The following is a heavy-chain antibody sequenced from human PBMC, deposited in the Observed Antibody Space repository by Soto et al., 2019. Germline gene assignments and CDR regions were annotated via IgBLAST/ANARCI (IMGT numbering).Heavy chain of an antibody. CDR2: INHSGSP. J-gene: IGHJ5*02. CDR3: ARTLWLDCLNWFDP. CDR1: GGSFSGYY. Sequence: SETLSLTCAVYGGSFSGYYWSWIRQPHGQGLEWVGEINHSGSPNYNPSLKSGVTISVDTSKNQFSLKLSCVTAADTAVYYCARTLWLDCLNWFDPWGQGTLVTVSS. D-gene: IGHD5-12*01. V-gene: IGHV4-34*01.